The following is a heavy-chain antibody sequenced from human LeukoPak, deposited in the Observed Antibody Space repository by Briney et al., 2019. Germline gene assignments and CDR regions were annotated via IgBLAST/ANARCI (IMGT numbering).Heavy chain of an antibody. CDR1: GFTFSSFA. V-gene: IGHV3-23*01. D-gene: IGHD2-15*01. J-gene: IGHJ6*02. Sequence: PGGSLRLSCAASGFTFSSFAMSWVRQAPGKGLEWVSAISGSGGSTYYADSVKGRFTISRDNSKNTLYLQMNSLRAEDTAVYYCAKALVLGYCSGGSCSLRGYYYYGMDVWGQGTTVTVSS. CDR2: ISGSGGST. CDR3: AKALVLGYCSGGSCSLRGYYYYGMDV.